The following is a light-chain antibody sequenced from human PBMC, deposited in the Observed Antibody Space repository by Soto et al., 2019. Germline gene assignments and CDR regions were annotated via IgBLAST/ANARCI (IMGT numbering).Light chain of an antibody. V-gene: IGKV3-20*01. Sequence: EIVLTQSPGTLSLSPGERATLSCRASQSVSSNYLAWYQRKPGQAPRLLIYGASSRAIDIPNRFSGSESWTDFTLTSTRVETEDYAVYYCQQYGSSPPTCGQGTKVEI. CDR1: QSVSSNY. CDR2: GAS. CDR3: QQYGSSPPT. J-gene: IGKJ1*01.